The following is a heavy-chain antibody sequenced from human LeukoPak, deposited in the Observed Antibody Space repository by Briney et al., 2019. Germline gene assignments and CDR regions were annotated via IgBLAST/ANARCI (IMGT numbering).Heavy chain of an antibody. D-gene: IGHD6-13*01. Sequence: SETLSLTCTVSGGFISSYYWSWLRQPPGKGLEWIGYIYYSGSTNYNPSLKSRVTISVDTSKNQFSLKLSSVTAADTAVYYCARDSSSFNWFDPWGQGTLVTVSS. CDR2: IYYSGST. J-gene: IGHJ5*02. CDR3: ARDSSSFNWFDP. CDR1: GGFISSYY. V-gene: IGHV4-59*01.